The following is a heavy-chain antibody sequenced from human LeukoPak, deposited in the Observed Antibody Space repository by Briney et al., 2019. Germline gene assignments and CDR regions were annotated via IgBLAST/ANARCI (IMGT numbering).Heavy chain of an antibody. CDR3: AREVHGSGPYYYYGMDV. CDR2: INTNTGNP. Sequence: ASVKVSCKASGYTFTSYAMNWVRQAPGQGLEWMGWINTNTGNPTYAQGFTGRFVFSLDTSVSTAYLQISSLKAEDTAVYYCAREVHGSGPYYYYGMDVWGQGTTVTVSS. J-gene: IGHJ6*02. V-gene: IGHV7-4-1*02. CDR1: GYTFTSYA. D-gene: IGHD6-19*01.